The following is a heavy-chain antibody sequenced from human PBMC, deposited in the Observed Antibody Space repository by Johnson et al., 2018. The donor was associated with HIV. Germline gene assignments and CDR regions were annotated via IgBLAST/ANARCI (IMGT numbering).Heavy chain of an antibody. CDR1: GFTFSSYG. D-gene: IGHD2-15*01. V-gene: IGHV3-33*01. CDR3: ARVPWSLDAFDI. J-gene: IGHJ3*02. Sequence: QVLLVESGGGVVQPGRSLRLSCAAFGFTFSSYGIHWVRQAPGKGLEWVAVIWYDGINKYYADSVKGRFTISRDNSKNTLYLQMNSLRAEDTAVYYCARVPWSLDAFDIWGQGTMVTVSS. CDR2: IWYDGINK.